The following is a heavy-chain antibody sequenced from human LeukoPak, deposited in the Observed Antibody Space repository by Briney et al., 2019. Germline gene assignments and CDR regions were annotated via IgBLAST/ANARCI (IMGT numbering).Heavy chain of an antibody. Sequence: GASVKVSCKASGYTFTSYYMHWVRQAPGQGLEWMGIINPSGGSTSYAQKFQGRVTMTRDTSTSTVYMELSSLRSEDTAVYYCARVLHIAAAGTGWFDPWGQGTLVTVSS. CDR1: GYTFTSYY. V-gene: IGHV1-46*01. CDR3: ARVLHIAAAGTGWFDP. CDR2: INPSGGST. J-gene: IGHJ5*02. D-gene: IGHD6-13*01.